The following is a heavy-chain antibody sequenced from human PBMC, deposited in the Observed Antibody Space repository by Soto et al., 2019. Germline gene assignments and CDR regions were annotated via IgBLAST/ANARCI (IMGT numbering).Heavy chain of an antibody. D-gene: IGHD5-18*01. CDR1: GGSFSGYY. Sequence: SETLSLTCAVYGGSFSGYYWSWIRQPPGKGLEWIGEINHSGSTNYNPSLKSRVTISVDTSKNQFSLKLSSVTAADTAVYYCARGRIGYSYGFFDYWGQGTLVTVSS. CDR2: INHSGST. V-gene: IGHV4-34*01. J-gene: IGHJ4*02. CDR3: ARGRIGYSYGFFDY.